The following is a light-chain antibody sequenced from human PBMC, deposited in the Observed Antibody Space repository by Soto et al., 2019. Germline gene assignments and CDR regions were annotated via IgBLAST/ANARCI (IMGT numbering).Light chain of an antibody. Sequence: QSALTQPPSASGSPGQSVTISCTGTSSDIGGYNYISWYQQHPGKAPKLMIYEVSKRPSGVPDRFSASKSGNTASLTVSGLQAEDEADYYCASYAVSSVVFGGGTKLTFL. J-gene: IGLJ2*01. CDR3: ASYAVSSVV. CDR1: SSDIGGYNY. CDR2: EVS. V-gene: IGLV2-8*01.